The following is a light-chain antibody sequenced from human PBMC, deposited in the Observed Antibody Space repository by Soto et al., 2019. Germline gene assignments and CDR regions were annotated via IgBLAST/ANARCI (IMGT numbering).Light chain of an antibody. CDR3: QQYNNWPPIT. CDR2: GAS. Sequence: EIVLTQSPGTLSLSPGERATLPGRASQSVSSSYLAWYHQKPGQAPRLLIYGASSRATGVPDRFSGSGSGTEFTLTISSLQPEDFAVYYCQQYNNWPPITFGQGTRLEIK. CDR1: QSVSSSY. V-gene: IGKV3-20*01. J-gene: IGKJ5*01.